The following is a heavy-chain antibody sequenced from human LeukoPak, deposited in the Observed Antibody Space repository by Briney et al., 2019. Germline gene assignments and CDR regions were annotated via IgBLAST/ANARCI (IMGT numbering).Heavy chain of an antibody. D-gene: IGHD3/OR15-3a*01. V-gene: IGHV1-69*05. Sequence: GASVKVSCKASGGTFSSYAISWVRQAPGRGLEWMGGIIPIFGTANYAQKFQGRVTITTDESTSTAYMELSSLRSEDTAVYYCARSPIFGLHQEGGYMDVWGKGTTVTVSS. J-gene: IGHJ6*03. CDR2: IIPIFGTA. CDR1: GGTFSSYA. CDR3: ARSPIFGLHQEGGYMDV.